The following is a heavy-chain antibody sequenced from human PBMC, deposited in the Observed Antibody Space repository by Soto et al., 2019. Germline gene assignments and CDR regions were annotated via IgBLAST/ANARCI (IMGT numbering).Heavy chain of an antibody. D-gene: IGHD6-19*01. CDR2: IYYSGST. V-gene: IGHV4-39*01. J-gene: IGHJ3*02. Sequence: QLQLQESGPGLVKPSETLSLTCTVSGGSISSSSYYWGWIRQPPGKGLEWIGSIYYSGSTYYNPSLKSRVTIPVDTSKHQFSLKLSSVTAADTAVYYCRYSSGWNDAFDIWGQGTMVTVSS. CDR3: RYSSGWNDAFDI. CDR1: GGSISSSSYY.